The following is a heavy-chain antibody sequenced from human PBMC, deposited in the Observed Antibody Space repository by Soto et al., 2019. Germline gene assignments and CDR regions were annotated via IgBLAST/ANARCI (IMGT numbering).Heavy chain of an antibody. CDR2: INHSGST. J-gene: IGHJ4*02. Sequence: SETLSLTCAVYGGSFSGYYWSWIRQPPGKGLEWIGEINHSGSTNYNPSLKSRVTISVDTSKNQFSLKLSSVTAADTAVYYCARETKQWLNYYFDYWGQGTLVTVSS. CDR1: GGSFSGYY. V-gene: IGHV4-34*01. CDR3: ARETKQWLNYYFDY. D-gene: IGHD6-19*01.